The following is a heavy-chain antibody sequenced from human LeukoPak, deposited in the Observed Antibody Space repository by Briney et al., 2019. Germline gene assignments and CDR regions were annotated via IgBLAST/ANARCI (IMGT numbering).Heavy chain of an antibody. CDR1: GFTFSSYW. J-gene: IGHJ6*02. V-gene: IGHV3-74*01. CDR3: ARDGTSELENRPRDV. Sequence: PGGSLRLSCAASGFTFSSYWMHWVRQAPGKGLVWVSRINSDGSSTSYADSVKGRFTISRDNAKNTLYLQMNSLRAEDTAVYYCARDGTSELENRPRDVWGQGTTVTVSS. D-gene: IGHD1-1*01. CDR2: INSDGSST.